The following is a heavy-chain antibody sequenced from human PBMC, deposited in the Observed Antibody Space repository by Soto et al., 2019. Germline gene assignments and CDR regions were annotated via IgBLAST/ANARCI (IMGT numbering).Heavy chain of an antibody. V-gene: IGHV1-18*01. CDR2: TSAYDDKP. Sequence: QVQLVQSGAEVKKPGASVKVSCKTSGYPFTSYGINWVRQAPGQGPEWMGWTSAYDDKPIYSQKFQGRVTLTADTSTPTPYMALRGLRFDDTAVYYCARARLTAGTRLLRNWGQGTLVTVSS. D-gene: IGHD2-21*02. J-gene: IGHJ4*02. CDR3: ARARLTAGTRLLRN. CDR1: GYPFTSYG.